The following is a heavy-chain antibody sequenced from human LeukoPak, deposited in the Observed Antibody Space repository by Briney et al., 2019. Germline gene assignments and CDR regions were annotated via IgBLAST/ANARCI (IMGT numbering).Heavy chain of an antibody. CDR2: IYYSGSS. J-gene: IGHJ6*03. CDR1: GGSISSSTNY. CDR3: ARVTSGSYLGYYYYMDV. Sequence: SETLSLTCTVSGGSISSSTNYWGWIRQPPGKGLEWIASIYYSGSSYYNPSLKSRVTISVDTSQNQFSLNLRSVTAADTAVYYCARVTSGSYLGYYYYMDVWGKGTTVTVSS. V-gene: IGHV4-39*07. D-gene: IGHD1-26*01.